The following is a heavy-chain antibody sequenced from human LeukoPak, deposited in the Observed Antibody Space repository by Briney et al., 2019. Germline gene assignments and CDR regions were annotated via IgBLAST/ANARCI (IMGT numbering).Heavy chain of an antibody. CDR2: INHSGST. CDR1: GGSFSGYY. CDR3: ARGIAVAGIAYYYMDV. V-gene: IGHV4-34*01. D-gene: IGHD6-19*01. Sequence: PSETLSLTCAVYGGSFSGYYWSWIRQPPGKGLEWIGEINHSGSTNYNPSLKSRVTISVDTSKNQFSLKLSSVTAADTAVYYCARGIAVAGIAYYYMDVWGKGTTVTVSS. J-gene: IGHJ6*03.